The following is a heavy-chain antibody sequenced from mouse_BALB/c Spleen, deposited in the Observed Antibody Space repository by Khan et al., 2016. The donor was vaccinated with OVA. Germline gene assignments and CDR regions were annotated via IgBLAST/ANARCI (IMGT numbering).Heavy chain of an antibody. Sequence: EVQLQESGPGLVKPSQSLSLTCSVTGYSITSGYYWNWIRQFPGNKLDWMGYIYYDGNINYHPSLKNRISITRDTSKHQFFLKLISVTTEDTATYYGARIGHFDYGTSDFAVDYWGQGTSVTVSS. CDR1: GYSITSGYY. D-gene: IGHD1-1*01. CDR3: ARIGHFDYGTSDFAVDY. CDR2: IYYDGNI. V-gene: IGHV3-6*02. J-gene: IGHJ4*01.